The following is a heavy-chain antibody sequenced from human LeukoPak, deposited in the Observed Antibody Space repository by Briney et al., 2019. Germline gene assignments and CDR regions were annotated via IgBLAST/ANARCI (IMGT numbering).Heavy chain of an antibody. Sequence: MTGGSLRLSCAASGFSFSNYSINWVRQAPGKGLEWVSSISDSSSSMDYADSVKGRFTVSRDNARNSVSLQMKSLRADDSAVYYCVRDVALRSLDYWGRGTLVTVSS. D-gene: IGHD3-10*01. J-gene: IGHJ4*02. CDR2: ISDSSSSM. V-gene: IGHV3-21*06. CDR1: GFSFSNYS. CDR3: VRDVALRSLDY.